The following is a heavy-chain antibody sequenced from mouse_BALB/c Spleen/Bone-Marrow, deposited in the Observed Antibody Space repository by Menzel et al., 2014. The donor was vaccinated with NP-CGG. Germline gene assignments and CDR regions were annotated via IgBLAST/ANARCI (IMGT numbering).Heavy chain of an antibody. CDR2: IDPANGNT. CDR1: GFNIKDTY. V-gene: IGHV14-3*02. D-gene: IGHD2-2*01. Sequence: VQLQQSGAELVKSGASVKLSCTASGFNIKDTYMHWVKQRPEQGLVWIGRIDPANGNTKYDPKFQGKATITADTSSNTAYLQLSSLTSEDTAVYYCASYVYGYYFDYWGQGTTLTVSS. CDR3: ASYVYGYYFDY. J-gene: IGHJ2*01.